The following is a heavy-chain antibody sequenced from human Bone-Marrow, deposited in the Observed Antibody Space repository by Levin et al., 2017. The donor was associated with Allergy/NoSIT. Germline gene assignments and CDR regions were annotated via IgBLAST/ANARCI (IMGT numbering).Heavy chain of an antibody. CDR2: ISGSGGST. V-gene: IGHV3-23*01. D-gene: IGHD3-16*02. CDR3: AKAPNDYIWGSYRDTYFDY. CDR1: GFTFSSYA. J-gene: IGHJ4*02. Sequence: GGSLRLSCAASGFTFSSYAMSWVRQAPGKGLEWVSAISGSGGSTYYADSVKGRFTISRDNSKNTLYLQMNSLRAEDTAVYYCAKAPNDYIWGSYRDTYFDYWGQGTLVTVSS.